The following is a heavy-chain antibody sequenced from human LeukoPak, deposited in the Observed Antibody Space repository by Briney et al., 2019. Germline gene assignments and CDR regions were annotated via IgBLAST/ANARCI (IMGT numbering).Heavy chain of an antibody. Sequence: GSMRLSCAASGFAISKYWMAWVLQPPGKGLEWIGEINHSGSTNYNPSLKSRVTISVDTSKNQFSLKLSSVTAADTAVYYCATAQTYYYDSSGYSPVWDRIDAFDIWGQGTMVTVSS. J-gene: IGHJ3*02. CDR1: GFAISKYW. V-gene: IGHV4-34*01. CDR2: INHSGST. D-gene: IGHD3-22*01. CDR3: ATAQTYYYDSSGYSPVWDRIDAFDI.